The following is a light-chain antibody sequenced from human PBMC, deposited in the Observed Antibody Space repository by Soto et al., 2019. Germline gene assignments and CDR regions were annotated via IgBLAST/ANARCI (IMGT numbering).Light chain of an antibody. CDR1: QSISDT. Sequence: EIVMTQSPATLSVSPGGRATLSCRASQSISDTLAWYQQKPGQAPRLLIYGASTRATGIPSRFSGSGSGTEFTLTISSLKSEDFAVYYCQQYDNWPRTFGQGTKVDI. CDR3: QQYDNWPRT. V-gene: IGKV3-15*01. CDR2: GAS. J-gene: IGKJ1*01.